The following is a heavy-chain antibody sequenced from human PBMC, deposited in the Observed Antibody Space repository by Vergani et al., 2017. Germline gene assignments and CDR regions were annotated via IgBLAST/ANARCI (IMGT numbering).Heavy chain of an antibody. CDR3: AKSDKRGVAIIEYFFDH. CDR2: ISWNSNSE. Sequence: EVELEEFGGGLAQPGMSLRLSCAASGLKFDEYAMHWVRQAPGKGLEWVAGISWNSNSEDYADSVEGRFTISRDNAKNSVFLQMSSLTSEDTAVYYCAKSDKRGVAIIEYFFDHCLRGSLVTVSS. D-gene: IGHD3-3*01. V-gene: IGHV3-9*01. CDR1: GLKFDEYA. J-gene: IGHJ4*01.